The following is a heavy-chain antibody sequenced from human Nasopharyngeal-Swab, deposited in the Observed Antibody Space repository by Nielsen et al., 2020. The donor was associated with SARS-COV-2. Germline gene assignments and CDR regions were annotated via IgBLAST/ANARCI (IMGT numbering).Heavy chain of an antibody. CDR2: IKQDGSEK. V-gene: IGHV3-7*03. Sequence: VRQAPGKGLEWVANIKQDGSEKYYVDSVKGRFTISRDNAKNSLYLQMNSLRAEDTAVYYCAREWFGDHTPPTYYYGMDVWSQGTTVTVSS. CDR3: AREWFGDHTPPTYYYGMDV. J-gene: IGHJ6*02. D-gene: IGHD3-10*01.